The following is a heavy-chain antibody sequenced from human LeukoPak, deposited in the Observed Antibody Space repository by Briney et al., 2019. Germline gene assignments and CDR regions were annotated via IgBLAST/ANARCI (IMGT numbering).Heavy chain of an antibody. D-gene: IGHD3-10*01. J-gene: IGHJ4*02. CDR2: IYSGGST. CDR1: GFTVSSNY. CDR3: AREAADYYGSGSYFDY. Sequence: GGSLRLSCAASGFTVSSNYMSWVRQAPGKGLEWVSVIYSGGSTYYADSVKGRFTISRDNSKNTLYLQMNSLRAEDTAAYYCAREAADYYGSGSYFDYWGQGTLVTVSS. V-gene: IGHV3-53*01.